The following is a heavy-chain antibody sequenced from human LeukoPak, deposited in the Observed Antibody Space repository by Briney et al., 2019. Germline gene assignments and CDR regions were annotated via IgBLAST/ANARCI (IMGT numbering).Heavy chain of an antibody. CDR3: ASSTFMVRGVVQSPYSYMDV. CDR2: INPNSGGT. Sequence: ASVRVPCKASGYPVTGDYLHWVRQAPGQGLEWMGWINPNSGGTNYAQKFEDRVAITRDTSVSTVYMELSRLTSGDTAVYYCASSTFMVRGVVQSPYSYMDVWGKGTAVTVSS. D-gene: IGHD3-10*01. V-gene: IGHV1-2*02. CDR1: GYPVTGDY. J-gene: IGHJ6*03.